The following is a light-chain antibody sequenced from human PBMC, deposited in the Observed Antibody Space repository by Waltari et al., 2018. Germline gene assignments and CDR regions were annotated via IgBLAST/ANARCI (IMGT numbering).Light chain of an antibody. CDR3: SSYTSTSTYV. Sequence: QSALTQPASVSGSPGQSITISCTGTSSDIGGYNYVSWYQQHPGKGPKLMIYDVKNRPSGVSKRFSGSKSGNTASLTISGLQAEDEADYYCSSYTSTSTYVFGGGTKVTVL. V-gene: IGLV2-14*03. CDR2: DVK. J-gene: IGLJ1*01. CDR1: SSDIGGYNY.